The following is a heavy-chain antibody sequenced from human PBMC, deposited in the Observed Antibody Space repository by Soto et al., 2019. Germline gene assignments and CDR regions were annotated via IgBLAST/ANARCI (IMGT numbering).Heavy chain of an antibody. D-gene: IGHD1-26*01. Sequence: GASVKVSCKASGDTFTANYIHWVRQAPGQGFEWMGWINPKSGGTKYPQKFQGRVTMTRDTSLRTVYMTLTRLTSHDTAVYYYARDLAKGGGSAGFDYWGQGTLVTVSS. V-gene: IGHV1-2*02. CDR3: ARDLAKGGGSAGFDY. CDR1: GDTFTANY. CDR2: INPKSGGT. J-gene: IGHJ4*02.